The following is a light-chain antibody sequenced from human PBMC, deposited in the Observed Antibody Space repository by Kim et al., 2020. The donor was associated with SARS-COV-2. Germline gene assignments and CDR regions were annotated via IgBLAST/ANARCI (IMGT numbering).Light chain of an antibody. CDR2: GAS. J-gene: IGKJ5*01. CDR3: QQYGTWLIT. Sequence: VSPGERATLSCRASQSVNTNLAWYQQNPGQAPRLLIYGASSRATGIPDRFSGSGSGTEFTLTISSLQSEDFAIYYCQQYGTWLITFGQGTRLEIK. CDR1: QSVNTN. V-gene: IGKV3-15*01.